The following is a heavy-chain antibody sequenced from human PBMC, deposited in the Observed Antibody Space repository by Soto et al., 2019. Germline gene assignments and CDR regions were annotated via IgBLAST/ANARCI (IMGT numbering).Heavy chain of an antibody. D-gene: IGHD3-16*01. CDR2: ICYSGNT. CDR1: GGSISSSSYY. V-gene: IGHV4-39*02. Sequence: PSETLSLTCTVSGGSISSSSYYWGWIRQPPGKGLEWIGSICYSGNTRYNPSLNSRVTISVDTSKNHFSLDVSSVTAADTAVYYCARVSINAYYGVHLGIDYWGQGTLVTVSS. CDR3: ARVSINAYYGVHLGIDY. J-gene: IGHJ4*02.